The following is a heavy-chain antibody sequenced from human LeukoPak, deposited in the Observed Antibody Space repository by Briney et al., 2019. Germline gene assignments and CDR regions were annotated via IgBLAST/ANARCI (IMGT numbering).Heavy chain of an antibody. Sequence: ASVKVSCKASGYTFTSYDINWVRQATGQGLEWMGRMNPNSGSTGYAQKFQGRVTMTRNTSISTAYMELSSLRSEDTAVYYCAREQARYNWFDPWGQGTLVTVSS. J-gene: IGHJ5*02. CDR1: GYTFTSYD. CDR2: MNPNSGST. CDR3: AREQARYNWFDP. V-gene: IGHV1-8*01.